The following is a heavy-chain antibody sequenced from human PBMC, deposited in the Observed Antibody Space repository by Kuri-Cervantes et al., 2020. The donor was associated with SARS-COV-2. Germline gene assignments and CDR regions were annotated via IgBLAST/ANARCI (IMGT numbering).Heavy chain of an antibody. Sequence: GGSLTLSCAASGLTFSSYGMHWVRQAPGKGLEWVAVISYDGSNKYYADSVKGRFTISRDNSKNTLYLQMNSLRAEDTAVYYCAKDSTVTAYYYYYGRDVWGQGTTVTVSS. CDR1: GLTFSSYG. CDR3: AKDSTVTAYYYYYGRDV. CDR2: ISYDGSNK. D-gene: IGHD4-17*01. J-gene: IGHJ6*02. V-gene: IGHV3-30*18.